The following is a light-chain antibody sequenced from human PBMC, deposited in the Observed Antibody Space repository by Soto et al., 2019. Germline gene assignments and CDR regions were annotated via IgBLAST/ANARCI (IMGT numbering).Light chain of an antibody. CDR3: QQRSNWPRT. Sequence: IVFPRFSATQTFPPGARATLSYQASQTVSSYLAWYQQKPGQAPRLLIYDASNRDTGIPARFSGSGSGTDFTLTISSLEPEDFAVYYCQQRSNWPRTFGQGTKVDIK. CDR1: QTVSSY. CDR2: DAS. J-gene: IGKJ1*01. V-gene: IGKV3-11*01.